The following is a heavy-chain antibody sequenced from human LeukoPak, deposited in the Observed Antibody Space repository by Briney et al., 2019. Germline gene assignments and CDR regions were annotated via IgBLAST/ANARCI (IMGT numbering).Heavy chain of an antibody. CDR2: ISSSGSTI. CDR1: GFTFSSYE. Sequence: GGSLRLSCAASGFTFSSYEMNWVRQAPGKGLEWVSYISSSGSTIYYADSVKGRFTISRDNARNSLYLQMNSLRAEDTAVYYCARLPGFCSSTSCYSGIDWFDPWGQGTLVTVSS. D-gene: IGHD2-2*01. CDR3: ARLPGFCSSTSCYSGIDWFDP. V-gene: IGHV3-48*03. J-gene: IGHJ5*02.